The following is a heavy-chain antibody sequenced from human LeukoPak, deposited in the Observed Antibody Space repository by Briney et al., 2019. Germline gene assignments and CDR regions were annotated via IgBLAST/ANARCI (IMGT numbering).Heavy chain of an antibody. J-gene: IGHJ4*02. Sequence: PGGSLRLSXAASGFTFSSYSMNWVRQAPGKGLEWVSSISSSSSYIYYADSVKGRFTISRDNAKNSLYLQMNSLRAEDTAVYYCARGPRQYCSSTSCYLDYWGQGTLVTVSS. CDR1: GFTFSSYS. V-gene: IGHV3-21*01. CDR3: ARGPRQYCSSTSCYLDY. CDR2: ISSSSSYI. D-gene: IGHD2-2*01.